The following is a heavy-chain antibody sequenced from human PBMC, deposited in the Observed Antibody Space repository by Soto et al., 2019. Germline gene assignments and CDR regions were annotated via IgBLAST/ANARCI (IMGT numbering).Heavy chain of an antibody. V-gene: IGHV4-61*01. CDR1: GGSVSSGSYY. D-gene: IGHD3-22*01. CDR2: IYYSGST. CDR3: ARGSDHDSSDY. J-gene: IGHJ4*02. Sequence: SETLSLTCTVSGGSVSSGSYYWSWIRQPPGKGLEWIGYIYYSGSTNYNPSLKSRVTISVDTSKNQFSLKLSSVTAADTAVYYCARGSDHDSSDYWGQGTLVTVSS.